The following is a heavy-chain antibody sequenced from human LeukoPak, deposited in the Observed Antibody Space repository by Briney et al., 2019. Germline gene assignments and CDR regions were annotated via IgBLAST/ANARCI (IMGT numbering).Heavy chain of an antibody. J-gene: IGHJ5*02. V-gene: IGHV1-2*02. Sequence: ASVKVSCKASGYTFTGYYMHWVRQAPGQGLEWMGWINPNSGGTNYAQKFQGRVTMTRDTSISTAYMELSRLRSGDTAVYYCARASGRSWYSSSWGQGTLVTVSS. CDR3: ARASGRSWYSSS. D-gene: IGHD6-13*01. CDR2: INPNSGGT. CDR1: GYTFTGYY.